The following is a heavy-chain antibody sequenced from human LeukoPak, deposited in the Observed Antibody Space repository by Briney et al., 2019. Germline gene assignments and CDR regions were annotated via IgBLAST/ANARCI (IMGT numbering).Heavy chain of an antibody. CDR3: ARQRADYYYYYMDV. V-gene: IGHV4-39*01. CDR1: GDSVSSSSYY. J-gene: IGHJ6*03. Sequence: SETLSLTCAVSGDSVSSSSYYWDWIRQPPGKGLEWIGGFYYGGNTFYNSSLQSRVNIFVDMSKNQVSLKLISVTAADTAVYYCARQRADYYYYYMDVWGRGTTVTVSS. CDR2: FYYGGNT.